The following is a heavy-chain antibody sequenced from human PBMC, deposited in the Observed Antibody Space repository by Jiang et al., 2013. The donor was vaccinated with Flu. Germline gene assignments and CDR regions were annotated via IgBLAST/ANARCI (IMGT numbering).Heavy chain of an antibody. CDR3: ARGRAGERYGYWYFDL. J-gene: IGHJ2*01. CDR1: GFTFSSYD. CDR2: IGTAGDT. D-gene: IGHD3-10*01. V-gene: IGHV3-13*04. Sequence: GGSLRLSCAASGFTFSSYDMHWVRQATGKGLEWVSAIGTAGDTYYPGSVKGRFTISRENAKNSLYLQMNSLRAGDTAVYYCARGRAGERYGYWYFDLWGRGTLVTVSS.